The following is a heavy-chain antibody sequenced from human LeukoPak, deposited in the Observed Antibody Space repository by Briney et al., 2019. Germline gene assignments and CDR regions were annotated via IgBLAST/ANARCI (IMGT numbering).Heavy chain of an antibody. Sequence: PGGSLRLSCAASGFTFSSYAMSWVRQAPGEGLEWVSAISGSGGSTYYADSVKGRFTISRDNSKNTLYLQMNSLRAEDTAVYYCAKTHFNYDSSGYCSSFDYWGQGTLVTVSS. CDR1: GFTFSSYA. CDR3: AKTHFNYDSSGYCSSFDY. J-gene: IGHJ4*02. D-gene: IGHD3-22*01. CDR2: ISGSGGST. V-gene: IGHV3-23*01.